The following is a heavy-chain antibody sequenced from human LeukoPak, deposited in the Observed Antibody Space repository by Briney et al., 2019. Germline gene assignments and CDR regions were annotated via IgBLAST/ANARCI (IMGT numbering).Heavy chain of an antibody. Sequence: GGSLRLSCAASGFTFSSYSMNWVRQAPGKGLEWVSSISSSSSYIYYADSVKGRFTISRDNAKNSLYLQMNSLRAEDTAVYYCAXGXWVXVVAATPFDYWGQGTLVTVSS. D-gene: IGHD2-15*01. CDR2: ISSSSSYI. CDR1: GFTFSSYS. V-gene: IGHV3-21*01. J-gene: IGHJ4*02. CDR3: AXGXWVXVVAATPFDY.